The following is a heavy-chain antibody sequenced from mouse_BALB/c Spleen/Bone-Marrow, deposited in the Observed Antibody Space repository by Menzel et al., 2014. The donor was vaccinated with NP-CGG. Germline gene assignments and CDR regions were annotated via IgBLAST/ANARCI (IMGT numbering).Heavy chain of an antibody. V-gene: IGHV14-3*02. J-gene: IGHJ3*01. CDR1: GFNIKDTY. D-gene: IGHD2-4*01. CDR3: AMITTGAWFAY. Sequence: VQLQQSGAELVKPGASVKLSCTASGFNIKDTYTHWVKQRPEQGLEWIGRIDPANGNTKYDPKFQGKATITADTSSNTAYLQLSSLTSEDTAVYYCAMITTGAWFAYWGQGTLVTVSA. CDR2: IDPANGNT.